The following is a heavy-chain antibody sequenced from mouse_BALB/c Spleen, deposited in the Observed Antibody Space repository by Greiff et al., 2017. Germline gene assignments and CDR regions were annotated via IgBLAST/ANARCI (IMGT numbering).Heavy chain of an antibody. D-gene: IGHD2-14*01. CDR1: GYSFTGYT. CDR2: INPYNGGT. V-gene: IGHV1-18*01. J-gene: IGHJ3*01. CDR3: ASSIGYDGEGFAY. Sequence: VQLQQSGPELEKPGASVKISCKASGYSFTGYTMNWVKQSHGKNLEWIGLINPYNGGTSYNQKFKGKATLTVDKSSSTAYMELLSLTSEDSAVYYCASSIGYDGEGFAYWGQGTLVTVSA.